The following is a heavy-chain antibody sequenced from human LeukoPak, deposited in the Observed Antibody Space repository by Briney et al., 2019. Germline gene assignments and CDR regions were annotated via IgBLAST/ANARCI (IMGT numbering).Heavy chain of an antibody. Sequence: SGTLSLTCTVSGGSISSYYWSWIRQPAGKGLEWIGRIYTSGSTNYNPSLKSRVTMSVDTSKNEFSLKLSSVAAADTAVYYCAREGATTGWFDPWGQGTLVTV. CDR3: AREGATTGWFDP. V-gene: IGHV4-4*07. CDR1: GGSISSYY. J-gene: IGHJ5*02. CDR2: IYTSGST. D-gene: IGHD1-1*01.